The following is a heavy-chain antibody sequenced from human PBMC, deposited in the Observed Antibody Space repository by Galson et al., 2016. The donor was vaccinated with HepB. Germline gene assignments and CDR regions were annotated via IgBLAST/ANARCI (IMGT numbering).Heavy chain of an antibody. D-gene: IGHD6-6*01. Sequence: SLRLSCAASEFTFTSYAMSWVRQAPGKGLEWVSSINNSGGRTHYADSVKGRFTISRDNSKNTLFLQMNSLRAEDTALYYCAKDRWTGQLLPHGFDYWGQGTLDTVSS. CDR2: INNSGGRT. V-gene: IGHV3-23*01. CDR1: EFTFTSYA. J-gene: IGHJ4*02. CDR3: AKDRWTGQLLPHGFDY.